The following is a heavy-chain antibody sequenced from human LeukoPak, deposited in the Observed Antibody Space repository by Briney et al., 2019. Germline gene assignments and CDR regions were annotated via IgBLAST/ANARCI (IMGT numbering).Heavy chain of an antibody. Sequence: GGSLRLSCAASGFTFSGYAMSWVRQAPGKGLEWVSAISSSGGGTYYADSVKGRFTISRDNSKNTLYLQMNSLRAEDTAIYYCAKDTKRIRGSYIWGQGTLVTVSS. CDR2: ISSSGGGT. CDR3: AKDTKRIRGSYI. V-gene: IGHV3-23*01. D-gene: IGHD1-26*01. CDR1: GFTFSGYA. J-gene: IGHJ4*02.